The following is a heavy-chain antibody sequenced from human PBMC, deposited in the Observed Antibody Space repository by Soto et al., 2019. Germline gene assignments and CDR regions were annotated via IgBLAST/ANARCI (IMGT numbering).Heavy chain of an antibody. J-gene: IGHJ6*02. CDR1: GFTFSSYG. V-gene: IGHV3-23*01. CDR3: AKDGAVARGVMLDYYYGMDV. Sequence: AGGSLRLSCAASGFTFSSYGMSWVRQAPGTGLEWVSTISSVGGHTFYADSVTGRFTISRDYSKNKVALKMNSLRAEDTTVYYCAKDGAVARGVMLDYYYGMDVWGQGTTVNVSS. CDR2: ISSVGGHT. D-gene: IGHD3-10*01.